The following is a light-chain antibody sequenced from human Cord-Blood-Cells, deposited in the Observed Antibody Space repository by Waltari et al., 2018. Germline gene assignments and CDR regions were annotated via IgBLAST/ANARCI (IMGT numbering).Light chain of an antibody. V-gene: IGKV1-39*01. Sequence: DIQMTQSTSSLSASVGDRVTITCRASQGISSYLNWYQQKPGKAPKLLIYAASSLQSGVPSRFSGSGSGTDFTLTISSLQPEDFATYYCQQSYSTPWTFGQGTKVEIK. CDR3: QQSYSTPWT. CDR1: QGISSY. CDR2: AAS. J-gene: IGKJ1*01.